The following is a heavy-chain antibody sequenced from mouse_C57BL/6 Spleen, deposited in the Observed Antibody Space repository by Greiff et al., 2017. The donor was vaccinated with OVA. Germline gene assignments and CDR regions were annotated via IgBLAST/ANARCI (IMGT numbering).Heavy chain of an antibody. D-gene: IGHD2-4*01. J-gene: IGHJ3*01. CDR3: ARRDYDYDGGFAY. V-gene: IGHV5-17*01. Sequence: EVKLVESGGGLVKPGGPLKLSCAASGFTFSDYGMHWVRQAPEKGLEWVAYISSGSSTIYYADTVKGRFTISRDNAKNTLFLQMTSLRSEDTAMYYCARRDYDYDGGFAYWGQGTLVTVSA. CDR2: ISSGSSTI. CDR1: GFTFSDYG.